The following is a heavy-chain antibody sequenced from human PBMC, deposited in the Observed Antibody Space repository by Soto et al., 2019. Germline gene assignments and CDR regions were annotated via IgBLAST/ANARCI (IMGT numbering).Heavy chain of an antibody. V-gene: IGHV4-31*03. CDR2: IYYSGST. D-gene: IGHD3-16*01. CDR3: ARVGGINWFDP. CDR1: GGSISSGGYY. J-gene: IGHJ5*02. Sequence: QVQLQESGPGLVKPSQTLSLTCTVSGGSISSGGYYWSWIRQHPGKGLAWIGYIYYSGSTYYNPSPTIRVTISVDTSKNPFSLKLSSVTAADTAVSYCARVGGINWFDPWGQGTLVTVSS.